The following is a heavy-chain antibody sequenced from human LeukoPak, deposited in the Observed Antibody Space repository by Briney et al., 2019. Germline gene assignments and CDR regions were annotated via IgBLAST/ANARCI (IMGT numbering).Heavy chain of an antibody. CDR3: AKQLGYCSDGSCYFPY. Sequence: PGGSLRLSCVASGIAVSDNYMSWVRQAPGKGLEWVSAISNNGGYTYYADSVQGRFTISRDNSKSTLCLQMNSLRAEDTAVYYCAKQLGYCSDGSCYFPYWGQGTLVTVSS. D-gene: IGHD2-15*01. CDR1: GIAVSDNY. CDR2: ISNNGGYT. V-gene: IGHV3-23*01. J-gene: IGHJ4*02.